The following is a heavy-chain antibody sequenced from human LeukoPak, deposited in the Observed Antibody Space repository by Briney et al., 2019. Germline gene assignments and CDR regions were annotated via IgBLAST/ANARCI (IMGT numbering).Heavy chain of an antibody. CDR1: GYTFTSYD. J-gene: IGHJ6*03. D-gene: IGHD6-6*01. Sequence: GASVKVSCKASGYTFTSYDINWVRQATGQGPEWMGWMNPNSGNTGYAQKFQGRVTMTRNTSISTAYMELSSLRSEDTAVYYCARVPRNIAARLSYYYMDVWGKGTTVTVSS. CDR3: ARVPRNIAARLSYYYMDV. CDR2: MNPNSGNT. V-gene: IGHV1-8*01.